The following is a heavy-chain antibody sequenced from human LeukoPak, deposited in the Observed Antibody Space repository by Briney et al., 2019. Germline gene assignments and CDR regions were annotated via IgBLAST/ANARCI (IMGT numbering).Heavy chain of an antibody. V-gene: IGHV1-69*05. Sequence: SVKVSCKASGGTFSSYANSWVRQAPGQGLEWMGGIIPIFGTANYAQKFQGRVTITTDESTSTAYMELGSLRSEDTAVYYCATYDYGGNFYFDYWGQGTLVIVSS. CDR3: ATYDYGGNFYFDY. CDR2: IIPIFGTA. CDR1: GGTFSSYA. J-gene: IGHJ4*02. D-gene: IGHD4-23*01.